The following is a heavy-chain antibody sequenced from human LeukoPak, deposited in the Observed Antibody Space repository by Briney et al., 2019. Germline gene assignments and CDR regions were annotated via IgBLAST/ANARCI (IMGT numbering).Heavy chain of an antibody. V-gene: IGHV4-59*01. Sequence: SETLSLTCTVSGGSISSYYWSWIRQPPGKGLEWIGYIYYSGSTNYNPSLKSRVTISVDTSKNQSSLKLSSVTAADTAVYYCARGASSGYPLDYWGQGTLVTVSS. CDR2: IYYSGST. D-gene: IGHD3-22*01. CDR1: GGSISSYY. CDR3: ARGASSGYPLDY. J-gene: IGHJ4*02.